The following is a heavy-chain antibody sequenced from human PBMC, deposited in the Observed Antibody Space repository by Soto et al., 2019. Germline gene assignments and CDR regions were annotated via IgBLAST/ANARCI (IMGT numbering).Heavy chain of an antibody. V-gene: IGHV3-15*01. CDR3: TTVGDIADSSGYYYFDY. CDR1: GFTFSNAW. J-gene: IGHJ4*02. CDR2: IKSKTDGGTT. D-gene: IGHD3-22*01. Sequence: GESLKISCAASGFTFSNAWMSWVRQAPGKGLEWVGRIKSKTDGGTTDYAAPVKGRFTISRDDSKNTLYLQMNSLKTEDTDVYYCTTVGDIADSSGYYYFDYWGQGTLVTVSS.